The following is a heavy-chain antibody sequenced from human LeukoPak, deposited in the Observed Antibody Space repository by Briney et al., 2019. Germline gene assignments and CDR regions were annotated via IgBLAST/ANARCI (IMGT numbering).Heavy chain of an antibody. CDR1: GGSFSGYY. Sequence: SETLSLTCAVYGGSFSGYYWSWIRQPPGKGLEWIGEINHSGSTNYNPSLKSRVTISVDTSKNQFSLKLSSVTAADTAAYYCARGRGYIVVVPAATAYFQHWGQGTLVTVSS. D-gene: IGHD2-2*01. V-gene: IGHV4-34*01. CDR3: ARGRGYIVVVPAATAYFQH. CDR2: INHSGST. J-gene: IGHJ1*01.